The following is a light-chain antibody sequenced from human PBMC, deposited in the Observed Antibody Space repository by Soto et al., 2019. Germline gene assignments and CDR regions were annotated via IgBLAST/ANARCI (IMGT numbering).Light chain of an antibody. Sequence: EIVMTQSPATLSVSPGERATLSCRASQSVSSNLAWYQQKPGQAPRLLIYDASTRAPGIPARFSGSGSGTEFTLTISSLQSEDFAVYYCQQYSAWWTFXQXXXXEI. CDR1: QSVSSN. V-gene: IGKV3-15*01. CDR3: QQYSAWWT. CDR2: DAS. J-gene: IGKJ1*01.